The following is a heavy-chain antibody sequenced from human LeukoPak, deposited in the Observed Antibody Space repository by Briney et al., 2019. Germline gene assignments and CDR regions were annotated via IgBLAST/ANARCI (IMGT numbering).Heavy chain of an antibody. V-gene: IGHV3-7*05. CDR2: IKHDGSEK. CDR1: GFSFSSHW. CDR3: AKGVEMATIHYYFDY. D-gene: IGHD5-24*01. Sequence: GGSLRLSCEASGFSFSSHWMDWVRQAPGKGLEWVANIKHDGSEKYFVDSVKGRFTISRDNAKDSLYLQMNSLRAEDTAVYYCAKGVEMATIHYYFDYWGQGTLVTVSS. J-gene: IGHJ4*02.